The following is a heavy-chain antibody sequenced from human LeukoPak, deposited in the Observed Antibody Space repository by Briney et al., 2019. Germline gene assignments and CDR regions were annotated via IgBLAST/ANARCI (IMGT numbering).Heavy chain of an antibody. V-gene: IGHV3-64*01. J-gene: IGHJ3*02. CDR2: ISSNGGRT. Sequence: GGSLGLSCVASGFTFGSYAMHWARQAPGKGLEYVSAISSNGGRTYYANSMKGRFTISRDNSKNTLYLQMGSLRPEDMAVYYCARGKMTTVTTSPADIWGQGTMVTVSA. D-gene: IGHD4-11*01. CDR3: ARGKMTTVTTSPADI. CDR1: GFTFGSYA.